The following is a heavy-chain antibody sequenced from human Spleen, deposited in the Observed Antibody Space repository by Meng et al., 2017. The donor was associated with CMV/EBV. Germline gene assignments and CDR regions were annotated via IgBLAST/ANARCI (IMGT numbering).Heavy chain of an antibody. Sequence: SETLSLTCAVDGGSFSGYYCSWNRQPPGKGLEWIGEINHSGSTNYNTSLKSRVTISVDTSKNQFSLKLSSVTAADTAVYYCARGMIVGATREHFDYWGQGTLVTVSS. CDR2: INHSGST. J-gene: IGHJ4*02. V-gene: IGHV4-34*01. D-gene: IGHD1-26*01. CDR3: ARGMIVGATREHFDY. CDR1: GGSFSGYY.